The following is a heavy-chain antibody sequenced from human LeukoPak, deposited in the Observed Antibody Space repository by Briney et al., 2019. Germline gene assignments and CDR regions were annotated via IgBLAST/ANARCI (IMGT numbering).Heavy chain of an antibody. CDR3: ARIGYASSSLDF. J-gene: IGHJ4*02. CDR2: INQDGGTK. CDR1: GFTFTTYW. V-gene: IGHV3-7*05. Sequence: GGSLRLSCTASGFTFTTYWMTWVRQAPGKGLEWVANINQDGGTKYYLDSVKGRFTIFRDNPKNSPYLQMDSLRTDDTAVYFCARIGYASSSLDFWGQGALVTVSS. D-gene: IGHD6-6*01.